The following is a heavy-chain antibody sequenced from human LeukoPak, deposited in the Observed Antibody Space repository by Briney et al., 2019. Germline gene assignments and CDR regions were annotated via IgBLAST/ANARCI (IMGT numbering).Heavy chain of an antibody. D-gene: IGHD4-11*01. CDR3: ARGPVRDYSNY. J-gene: IGHJ4*02. CDR1: GVPITSGGYY. Sequence: PSETLSLTCTVSGVPITSGGYYWSWIPQHPGKGLEWLGYIYYRGSTYYHRSLKSRLTISLDTSKNHFSLRLTSVTAADTAVYYCARGPVRDYSNYWGQGTLVTVSS. V-gene: IGHV4-31*03. CDR2: IYYRGST.